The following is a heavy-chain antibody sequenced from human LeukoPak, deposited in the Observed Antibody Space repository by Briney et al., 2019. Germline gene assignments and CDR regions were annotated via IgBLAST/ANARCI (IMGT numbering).Heavy chain of an antibody. V-gene: IGHV3-30-3*01. CDR1: GFTFSSYA. J-gene: IGHJ4*02. CDR2: ISYDGSNK. D-gene: IGHD6-19*01. CDR3: ARDFSSGWYGNYYFDY. Sequence: GRSLRLSCAASGFTFSSYAMHWVRQAPGKGLEWVAVISYDGSNKYYADSVKGRFTISRDNSKNTLYLQMNSLRAEDTAVYYCARDFSSGWYGNYYFDYWGQGTLLIVSS.